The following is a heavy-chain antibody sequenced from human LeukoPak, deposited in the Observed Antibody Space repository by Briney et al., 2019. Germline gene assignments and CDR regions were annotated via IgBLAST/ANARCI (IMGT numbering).Heavy chain of an antibody. CDR2: INPNSGGT. Sequence: ASVKVSCKASGYTFTGYYMHWVRQAPGQGLEWMGWINPNSGGTNYAQKFQGWVTMTRDTSISTAYMELSRLRSDDTAVYYCARALHHYYDSSGYFYYYGMDVWGQGTTVTVSS. V-gene: IGHV1-2*04. CDR1: GYTFTGYY. J-gene: IGHJ6*02. CDR3: ARALHHYYDSSGYFYYYGMDV. D-gene: IGHD3-22*01.